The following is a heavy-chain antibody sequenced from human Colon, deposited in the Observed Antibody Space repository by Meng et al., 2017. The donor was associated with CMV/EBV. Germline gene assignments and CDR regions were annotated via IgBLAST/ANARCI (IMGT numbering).Heavy chain of an antibody. CDR3: VRDTTAVRSHYFDF. V-gene: IGHV3-9*01. CDR1: GFTFDNFA. CDR2: ITWNSRTI. Sequence: GGSLRLSCVASGFTFDNFAMHWVRQAPGKGLEWVSGITWNSRTIEYADSVRGRFIISRDNTNKSLSLQMNSLRLEDAAFYYCVRDTTAVRSHYFDFWGQGTLVTVSS. J-gene: IGHJ4*02. D-gene: IGHD6-19*01.